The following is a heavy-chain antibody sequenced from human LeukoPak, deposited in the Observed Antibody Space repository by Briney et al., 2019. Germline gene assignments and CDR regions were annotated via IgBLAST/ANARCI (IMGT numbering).Heavy chain of an antibody. J-gene: IGHJ1*01. CDR2: IIPVFNSP. Sequence: ASVKVSCKASGGAFSSSAVSWVRQAPGQGLEWMGGIIPVFNSPNYAQKFLGRLTITADESTRTAYMELSSLRSEDTAVYYCARDYGVGSTAFDYFWGQGTLVTVSS. CDR3: ARDYGVGSTAFDYF. V-gene: IGHV1-69*13. D-gene: IGHD1-26*01. CDR1: GGAFSSSA.